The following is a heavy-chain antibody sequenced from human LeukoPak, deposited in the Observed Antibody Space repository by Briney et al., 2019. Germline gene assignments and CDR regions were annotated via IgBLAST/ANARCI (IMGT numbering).Heavy chain of an antibody. CDR2: VYSSGST. V-gene: IGHV4-39*07. D-gene: IGHD3-22*01. J-gene: IGHJ3*02. CDR3: ARALPTFYFDSSGYFCSFAFDI. Sequence: SQTLSLTCTVSGGSTSSGRYYWGWIRQSPGKGLEWIGNVYSSGSTYYKPSLKSRVTISVDTSNNQFSLTLTSVTAADTAVYYCARALPTFYFDSSGYFCSFAFDIWGQGTMVTVSS. CDR1: GGSTSSGRYY.